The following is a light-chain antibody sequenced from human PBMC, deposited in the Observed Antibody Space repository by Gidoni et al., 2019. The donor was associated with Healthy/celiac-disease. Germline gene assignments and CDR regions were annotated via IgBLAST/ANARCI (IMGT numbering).Light chain of an antibody. J-gene: IGLJ2*01. CDR2: DVS. CDR3: SSYTSSSTVV. Sequence: QSALTQPASVSGSPGQSITISCTGTSSDVGGYDYVSWYQQHPGKAPKLMIYDVSNRPSGFSNRFSGSKSGNTASLTISGLQAEDEAYYYCSSYTSSSTVVFGGGTKLTVL. CDR1: SSDVGGYDY. V-gene: IGLV2-14*03.